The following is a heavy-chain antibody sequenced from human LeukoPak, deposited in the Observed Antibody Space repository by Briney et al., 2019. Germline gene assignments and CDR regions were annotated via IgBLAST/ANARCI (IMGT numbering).Heavy chain of an antibody. CDR3: ARANWGHPMYYFDY. V-gene: IGHV3-66*01. J-gene: IGHJ4*02. CDR2: IYSGGST. CDR1: GFTVSSNY. D-gene: IGHD7-27*01. Sequence: GGSLRLSCAASGFTVSSNYMSWVRQAPGKGLEWVSIIYSGGSTYYADSVKGRFTISRDNSKNTLYLQMNSLRAEDTAVYYCARANWGHPMYYFDYWGQGTLVTVSS.